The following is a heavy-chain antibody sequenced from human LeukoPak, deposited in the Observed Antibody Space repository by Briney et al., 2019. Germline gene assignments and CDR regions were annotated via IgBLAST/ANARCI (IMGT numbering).Heavy chain of an antibody. CDR1: GYIFTAYY. CDR3: ARDDSQQLAP. J-gene: IGHJ5*02. D-gene: IGHD6-13*01. CDR2: INPNSGGT. V-gene: IGHV1-2*02. Sequence: GASVKVSCKASGYIFTAYYIHWLRQAPGQGLEWMGWINPNSGGTSFALNFQGRVTLTRDTSISTVYMELSRLRSDDTAVYYCARDDSQQLAPWGQGTLVTVSS.